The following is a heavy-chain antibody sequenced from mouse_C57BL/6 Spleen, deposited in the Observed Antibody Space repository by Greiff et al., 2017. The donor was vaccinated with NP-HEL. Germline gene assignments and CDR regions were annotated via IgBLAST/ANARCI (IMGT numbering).Heavy chain of an antibody. J-gene: IGHJ4*01. CDR1: GFTFSSYA. Sequence: VQLQQSGGGLVKPGGSLKLSCAASGFTFSSYAMSWVRQTPEKRLEWVATISDGGSYTYYPDNVKGRFTISRDNAKNNLYLQMSHLKSEDTAMYYCAIAYYYGSSSNAMDYWGQGTSVTVSS. CDR2: ISDGGSYT. D-gene: IGHD1-1*01. V-gene: IGHV5-4*01. CDR3: AIAYYYGSSSNAMDY.